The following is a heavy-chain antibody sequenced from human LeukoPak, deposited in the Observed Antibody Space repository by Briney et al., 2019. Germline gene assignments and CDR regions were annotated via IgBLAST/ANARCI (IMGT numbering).Heavy chain of an antibody. CDR1: GFTLSTYS. J-gene: IGHJ4*02. Sequence: QAGGSLRLSCAASGFTLSTYSMTWVRQAPAKVLEWVSGNCANDGKTHYADSVKGRFTISRDNSKNTLDLQLDSLRPEDTATYYCVREGGSSGRAGYFDHWGRGILVTVSS. CDR3: VREGGSSGRAGYFDH. CDR2: NCANDGKT. V-gene: IGHV3-23*01. D-gene: IGHD6-25*01.